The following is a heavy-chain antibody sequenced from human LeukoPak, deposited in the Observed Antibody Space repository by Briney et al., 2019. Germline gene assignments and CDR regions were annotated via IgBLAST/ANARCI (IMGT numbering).Heavy chain of an antibody. Sequence: GGSLRPSCAASGFTFSSYSMNWVRQAPGKGLEWVSSISSSSSYIYYADSVKGRFTISRDNAKNSLYLQMNSLRAEDTAVYYCAREDYSSGWYLIDYWGQGALVTVSS. CDR1: GFTFSSYS. J-gene: IGHJ4*02. CDR2: ISSSSSYI. D-gene: IGHD6-19*01. V-gene: IGHV3-21*01. CDR3: AREDYSSGWYLIDY.